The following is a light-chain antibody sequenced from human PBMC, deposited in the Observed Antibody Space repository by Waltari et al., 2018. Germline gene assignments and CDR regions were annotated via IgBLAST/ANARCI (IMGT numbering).Light chain of an antibody. CDR3: AAWDDDVGGL. CDR1: PPTLGNNF. Sequence: QSGLTQSPSASPPPGQRLPIPCSGRPPTLGNNFVYWYRQFPGTAPKLLIERNNPRPSGVPDRFSASKTGTSASLAISGLRSEDEADYYCAAWDDDVGGLFGGGTKVTV. J-gene: IGLJ3*02. CDR2: RNN. V-gene: IGLV1-47*01.